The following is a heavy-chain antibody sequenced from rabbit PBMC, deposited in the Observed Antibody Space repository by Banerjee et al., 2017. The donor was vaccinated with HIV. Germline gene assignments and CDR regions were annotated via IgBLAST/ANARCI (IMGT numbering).Heavy chain of an antibody. CDR3: ARDGSGWGPDFKL. CDR1: GIDFSSYSY. D-gene: IGHD4-1*01. Sequence: QEQLEESGGGLVKPEGSLTLACKASGIDFSSYSYMCWVRQAPGKGLEWIGCINTGSGSPYYASWAKGRFTISKTSSTTVTLQMTSLTVADTATYFCARDGSGWGPDFKLWGQGTLVTVS. CDR2: INTGSGSP. J-gene: IGHJ4*01. V-gene: IGHV1S45*01.